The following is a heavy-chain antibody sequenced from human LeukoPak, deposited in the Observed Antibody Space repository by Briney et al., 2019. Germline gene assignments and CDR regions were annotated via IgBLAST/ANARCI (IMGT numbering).Heavy chain of an antibody. J-gene: IGHJ4*02. CDR3: ARDGGYYGSGSYSAYYFDY. CDR2: IKQDGSEK. D-gene: IGHD3-10*01. Sequence: GGSLRVSCAASGFSFSTYWMTWVRQAPGKGLEWVANIKQDGSEKNYVDSVKGRFTISRDNAKNSLYLQMNSLRAEDTAVYYCARDGGYYGSGSYSAYYFDYWGQGTLVTVSS. V-gene: IGHV3-7*01. CDR1: GFSFSTYW.